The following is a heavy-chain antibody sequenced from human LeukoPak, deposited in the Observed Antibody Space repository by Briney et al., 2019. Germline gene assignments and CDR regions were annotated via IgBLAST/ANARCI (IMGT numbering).Heavy chain of an antibody. CDR3: AKEATWEPVKELDY. CDR2: ISYDGSNK. CDR1: GFTFSSYG. Sequence: GGSLRLSRAASGFTFSSYGMHWVRQAPGKGLEWVAVISYDGSNKYYADSVKGRFTISRDNSKNTLYLQMNSLRAEDTAVYYCAKEATWEPVKELDYWGQGTLDTVSS. V-gene: IGHV3-30*18. D-gene: IGHD1-26*01. J-gene: IGHJ4*02.